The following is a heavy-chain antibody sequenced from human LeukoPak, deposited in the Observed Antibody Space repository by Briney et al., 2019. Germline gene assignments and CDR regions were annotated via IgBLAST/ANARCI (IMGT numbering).Heavy chain of an antibody. V-gene: IGHV1-8*01. CDR1: GYTFTSYD. Sequence: ASVKVSCKASGYTFTSYDINWVRQATGQGLEWMGWMNPNSGNTGYAQKFQGRVTMTRSTSINTAYMELNSLTSEDTAVYYCARSSVGARRSIDSWGQGSLVTVSS. CDR2: MNPNSGNT. CDR3: ARSSVGARRSIDS. J-gene: IGHJ4*02. D-gene: IGHD1-26*01.